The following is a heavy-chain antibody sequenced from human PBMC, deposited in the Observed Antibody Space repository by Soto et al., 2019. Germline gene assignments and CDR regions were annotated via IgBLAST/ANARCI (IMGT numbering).Heavy chain of an antibody. D-gene: IGHD5-12*01. Sequence: QVQQVQSGAEVKKPGASVKVSCKASGYTFIGYYIHWVRQAPGQGLEWMGWINPNSGGAKYSQKFQAWVTMTSDTSISTAYMELSRLKSDDTAVYYCARSGGGYDLGDYWGQGTLVTVSS. CDR2: INPNSGGA. V-gene: IGHV1-2*04. J-gene: IGHJ4*02. CDR3: ARSGGGYDLGDY. CDR1: GYTFIGYY.